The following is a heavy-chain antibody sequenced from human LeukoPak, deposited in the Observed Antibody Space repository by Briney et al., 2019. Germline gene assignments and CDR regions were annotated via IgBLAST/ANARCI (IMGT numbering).Heavy chain of an antibody. J-gene: IGHJ4*02. CDR1: GGSITSSSYY. Sequence: PSETLSLTCTVSGGSITSSSYYWGWIRQPPGKGLEWIGSIYYSGSTYYNPSLKSRVTISVDTSKDQFSLKLSSVTAADTAVYYCARRFGSGWFRRGFDYWGQGTLVTVSS. V-gene: IGHV4-39*01. CDR2: IYYSGST. CDR3: ARRFGSGWFRRGFDY. D-gene: IGHD6-19*01.